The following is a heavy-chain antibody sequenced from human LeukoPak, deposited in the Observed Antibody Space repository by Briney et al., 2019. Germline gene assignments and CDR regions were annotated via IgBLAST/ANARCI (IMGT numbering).Heavy chain of an antibody. CDR2: ISWKSGNI. V-gene: IGHV3-9*01. CDR3: AKDRVATEYYYYYGMDV. Sequence: GGPLRLSCAASGFTFDDYAIHWVRQAPGKGLEWVSGISWKSGNIGYADSVKGRFTISRDNAKNSLYLQMNSLRAEDTALYYCAKDRVATEYYYYYGMDVWGQGTTVTVSS. CDR1: GFTFDDYA. J-gene: IGHJ6*02. D-gene: IGHD5-12*01.